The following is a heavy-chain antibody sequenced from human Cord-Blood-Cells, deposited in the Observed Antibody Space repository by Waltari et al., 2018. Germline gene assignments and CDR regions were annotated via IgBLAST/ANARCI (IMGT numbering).Heavy chain of an antibody. D-gene: IGHD4-17*01. J-gene: IGHJ3*02. Sequence: QVQLVQSGAEVKKPGASVKVSCKVSGYTLTELSMHWVRQAHGKGLEWMGGFDPEDGETIYAQKFQGRVTMTEDTSTDTAYMELSSLRSEDTAVYYCATAGDYGGNSVFAFDIWGQGTMVTVSS. CDR2: FDPEDGET. CDR1: GYTLTELS. CDR3: ATAGDYGGNSVFAFDI. V-gene: IGHV1-24*01.